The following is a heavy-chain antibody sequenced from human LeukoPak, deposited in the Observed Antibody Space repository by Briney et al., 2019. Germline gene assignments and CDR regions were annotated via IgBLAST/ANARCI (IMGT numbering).Heavy chain of an antibody. J-gene: IGHJ6*03. V-gene: IGHV1-24*01. CDR3: ATETMHIVVGGPYNAYYYYMDV. CDR2: FDPEDGET. D-gene: IGHD2-21*01. Sequence: GASVKVSCKVSGYTLTELSMHWVRQAPGKGLEWMGGFDPEDGETIYAQKFQGRVTMTEDTSTDTAYMELSSLRSEDTAVYYCATETMHIVVGGPYNAYYYYMDVWGKGTTVTVSS. CDR1: GYTLTELS.